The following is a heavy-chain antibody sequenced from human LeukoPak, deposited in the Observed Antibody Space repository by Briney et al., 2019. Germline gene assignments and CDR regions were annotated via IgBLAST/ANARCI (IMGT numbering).Heavy chain of an antibody. CDR2: IYPDDSDT. J-gene: IGHJ6*03. CDR3: ARHEVGGDSSSGYEYYYYMDV. CDR1: GYTFTNYW. D-gene: IGHD3-3*01. V-gene: IGHV5-51*01. Sequence: GESLKISCNASGYTFTNYWIGWVRQMPGKGLEWMGMIYPDDSDTKYSPSFQGHVTISVDESISTAYLQWSSLKASDTAIYYCARHEVGGDSSSGYEYYYYMDVWGKGTAVTVSS.